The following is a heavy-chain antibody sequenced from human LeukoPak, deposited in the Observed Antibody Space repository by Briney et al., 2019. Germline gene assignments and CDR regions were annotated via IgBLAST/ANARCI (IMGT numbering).Heavy chain of an antibody. CDR2: NYYSGNT. CDR1: GGSIRSNNY. D-gene: IGHD5-24*01. J-gene: IGHJ4*02. CDR3: ARHEEEDGYNAKPVDY. Sequence: PSETLSLTCTVSGGSIRSNNYWGWSRQPPGMRLEWIGTNYYSGNTYYNPSLESRVTISIDTSQNQFSLRLNSVTAADTAVYYCARHEEEDGYNAKPVDYWGQGTLVTVSS. V-gene: IGHV4-39*01.